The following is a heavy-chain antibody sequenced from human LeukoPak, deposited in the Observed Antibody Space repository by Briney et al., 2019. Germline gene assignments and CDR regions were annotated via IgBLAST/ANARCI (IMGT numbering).Heavy chain of an antibody. Sequence: GSLRLSCAASGFTFSNYDMHWVRQATGKGLEWVSAIDTAGHTYYIDSVKGRFTISRENAKNSLYLQMNSLRAGDTAVYYCIRGGDGLDPWGQGTLVTVSS. D-gene: IGHD3-10*01. CDR3: IRGGDGLDP. V-gene: IGHV3-13*01. J-gene: IGHJ5*02. CDR2: IDTAGHT. CDR1: GFTFSNYD.